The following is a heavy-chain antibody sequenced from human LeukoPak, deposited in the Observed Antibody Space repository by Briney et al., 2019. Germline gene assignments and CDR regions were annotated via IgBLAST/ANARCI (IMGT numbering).Heavy chain of an antibody. D-gene: IGHD6-13*01. CDR2: IYYSGTT. CDR1: AGSLSSYY. J-gene: IGHJ4*02. Sequence: SETLSLTCTVSAGSLSSYYWSWIRQPPGKGLEWIGYIYYSGTTNYNPSLKSRVTISVDTSKNQLSLKLSSVTAADTAVYYCARGVNRAAAQYGYGGQGTLVTVSS. V-gene: IGHV4-59*01. CDR3: ARGVNRAAAQYGY.